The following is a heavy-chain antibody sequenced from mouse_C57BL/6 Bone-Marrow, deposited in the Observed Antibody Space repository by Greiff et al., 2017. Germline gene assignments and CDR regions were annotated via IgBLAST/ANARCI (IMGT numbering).Heavy chain of an antibody. CDR1: GYTFTSYD. CDR3: AKHSTTLDWYVEG. D-gene: IGHD1-1*01. CDR2: IYPRDGST. V-gene: IGHV1-85*01. Sequence: VQLQQSGPELVKPGASVKLSCKASGYTFTSYDINWVKQRPGQGLEWIGWIYPRDGSTKDNEKFKGKATVTVDTSSSTAYMKLHSLTSEDSADYSGAKHSTTLDWYVEGWGTGTTVTVA. J-gene: IGHJ1*03.